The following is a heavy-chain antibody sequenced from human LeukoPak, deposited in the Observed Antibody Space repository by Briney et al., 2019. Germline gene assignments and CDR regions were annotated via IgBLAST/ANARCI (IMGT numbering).Heavy chain of an antibody. J-gene: IGHJ4*02. CDR1: GFTFTTYG. CDR2: VSRSGSST. D-gene: IGHD3-22*01. CDR3: ARGYYEIDY. V-gene: IGHV3-23*01. Sequence: GGSLRLSCAASGFTFTTYGMNWVRQAPGKGLEWVSLVSRSGSSTNYADFVKGRFTISRDNSKDTLYLQMNSLRVEDTAIYYCARGYYEIDYWGQGILVTVSS.